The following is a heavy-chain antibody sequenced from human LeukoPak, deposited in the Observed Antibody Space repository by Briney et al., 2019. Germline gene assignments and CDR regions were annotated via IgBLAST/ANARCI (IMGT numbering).Heavy chain of an antibody. V-gene: IGHV4-59*01. D-gene: IGHD3-22*01. J-gene: IGHJ4*02. CDR3: ARGDYYDSSGYSFDY. CDR2: IYYSGST. CDR1: GGSISSYY. Sequence: PSETLSLTCTVSGGSISSYYWSWIRQPPGNGLEGIGYIYYSGSTNYNPSLKSRVTISVDTSKNQFSLKLSSVTAADTAVYYCARGDYYDSSGYSFDYWGQGTLVTVSS.